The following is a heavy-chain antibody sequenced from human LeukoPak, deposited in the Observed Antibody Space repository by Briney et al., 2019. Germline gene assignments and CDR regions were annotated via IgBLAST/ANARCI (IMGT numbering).Heavy chain of an antibody. CDR1: GCSISSYD. CDR3: AREGPLAVAYNWFDP. V-gene: IGHV4-4*07. CDR2: IYTSGST. J-gene: IGHJ5*02. Sequence: SETLSLTCTASGCSISSYDWSWIRQPAGKGLEWIGRIYTSGSTNYNPSLKSRVTMSVDTSKNQFSLKLSSVTAADTAVYYCAREGPLAVAYNWFDPWGQGTLVTVSS. D-gene: IGHD6-19*01.